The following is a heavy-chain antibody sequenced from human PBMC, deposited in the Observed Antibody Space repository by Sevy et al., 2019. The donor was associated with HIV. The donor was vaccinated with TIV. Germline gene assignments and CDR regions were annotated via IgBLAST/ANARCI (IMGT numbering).Heavy chain of an antibody. V-gene: IGHV1-8*01. CDR1: GYTFTNYD. Sequence: ASVKVSCKASGYTFTNYDINWVRQATGQGLEWMGWMNPNSGNTGYAQKFQGRVTMIRNTSMSTAYMELSSLTSDDTAVYYCARDLAGSKQGGWFDHWGQGTLVTVSS. D-gene: IGHD3-16*01. J-gene: IGHJ5*02. CDR2: MNPNSGNT. CDR3: ARDLAGSKQGGWFDH.